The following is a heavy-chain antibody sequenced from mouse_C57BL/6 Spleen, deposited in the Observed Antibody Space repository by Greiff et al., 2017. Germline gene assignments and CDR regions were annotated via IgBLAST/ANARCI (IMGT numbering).Heavy chain of an antibody. J-gene: IGHJ2*01. CDR1: GYTFTSYW. D-gene: IGHD1-1*01. CDR2: INPSSGYT. CDR3: ARGLHLDGSSLDY. V-gene: IGHV1-7*01. Sequence: QVQLKESGAELAKPGASVKLSCKASGYTFTSYWMHWVKQRPGQGLEWIGYINPSSGYTKYNQKFKDKATLTADKSSSTAYMQLSSLTYEDSAVYYCARGLHLDGSSLDYWGQGTTLTVSS.